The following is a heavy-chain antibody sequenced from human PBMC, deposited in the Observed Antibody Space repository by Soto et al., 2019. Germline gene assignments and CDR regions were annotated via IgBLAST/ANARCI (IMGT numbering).Heavy chain of an antibody. Sequence: QVQLQESGPALVKPSQTLPLTCTVSGASIDSGDFYWRWIRQLPGKGLEWIGYIYSSGNTYYNPSLKSRVTISIDTSKTQFSLKLTSVTAADTAVYDCARGGYFYEPRGPLDFWGQGTLVTVSS. J-gene: IGHJ4*02. CDR2: IYSSGNT. CDR3: ARGGYFYEPRGPLDF. V-gene: IGHV4-30-4*01. CDR1: GASIDSGDFY. D-gene: IGHD2-15*01.